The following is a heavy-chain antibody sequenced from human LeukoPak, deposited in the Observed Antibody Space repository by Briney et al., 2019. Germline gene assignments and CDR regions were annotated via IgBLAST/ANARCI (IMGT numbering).Heavy chain of an antibody. CDR2: IKQDGSEK. CDR3: ARDRGRSGYDWPPY. D-gene: IGHD5-12*01. Sequence: PGGSLRLSCAASGFTFSSYAMSWVRQAPGKGLEWVANIKQDGSEKYYVDSVKGRFTISRDNAKNSLYLQMNSLRAEDTAVYYCARDRGRSGYDWPPYWGQGTLVTVSS. V-gene: IGHV3-7*01. J-gene: IGHJ4*02. CDR1: GFTFSSYA.